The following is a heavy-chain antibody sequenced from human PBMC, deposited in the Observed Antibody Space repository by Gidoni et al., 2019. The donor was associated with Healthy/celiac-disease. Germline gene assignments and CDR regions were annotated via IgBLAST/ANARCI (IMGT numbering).Heavy chain of an antibody. CDR1: GGSISSYY. V-gene: IGHV4-59*01. CDR2: IYYSGST. D-gene: IGHD3-10*01. Sequence: QVQLQESGPGLVKPSETLSLTCTVSGGSISSYYWSWIRQPPGKGLEWIGYIYYSGSTNYNPSLKSRVTISVDTSKNQFSLKLSSVTAADTAVYYCAHGSENLGDYWGQGTLVTVSS. CDR3: AHGSENLGDY. J-gene: IGHJ4*02.